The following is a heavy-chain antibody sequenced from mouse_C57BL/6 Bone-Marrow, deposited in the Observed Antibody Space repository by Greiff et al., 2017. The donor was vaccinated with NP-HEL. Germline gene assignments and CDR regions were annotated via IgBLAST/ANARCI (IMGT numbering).Heavy chain of an antibody. J-gene: IGHJ2*01. V-gene: IGHV3-1*01. CDR1: GYSITSGYD. CDR2: ISYSGST. D-gene: IGHD1-1*01. Sequence: EVKLVESGPGMVKPSQSLSLTCTVTGYSITSGYDWHWIRHFPGNKLEWMGYISYSGSTNYNPSLKSRIPITHDTSKNHFFLKLNSVTTEDTATYYCAREGDYYGSSFYYFDYWGQGTTLTVSS. CDR3: AREGDYYGSSFYYFDY.